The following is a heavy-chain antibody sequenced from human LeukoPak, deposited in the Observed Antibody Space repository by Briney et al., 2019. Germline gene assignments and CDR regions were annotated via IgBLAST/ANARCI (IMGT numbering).Heavy chain of an antibody. CDR3: ARDGNYYDSESYSWFDY. CDR1: GYTFTNYY. CDR2: INPSGGTA. Sequence: ASVKVSCKASGYTFTNYYLHWVRQAPGQGPEWMGIINPSGGTASYAQKFQGRVTMTRDMSTSTVYMELKSLISEDTALYYCARDGNYYDSESYSWFDYWGQGTLVTVSS. J-gene: IGHJ4*02. V-gene: IGHV1-46*01. D-gene: IGHD3-10*01.